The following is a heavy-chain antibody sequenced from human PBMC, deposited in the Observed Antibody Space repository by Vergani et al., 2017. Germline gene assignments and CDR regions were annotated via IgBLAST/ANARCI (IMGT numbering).Heavy chain of an antibody. V-gene: IGHV3-21*01. CDR3: ARATTGTTHDAFDI. D-gene: IGHD1-1*01. J-gene: IGHJ3*02. CDR1: GFTFSSYS. CDR2: ISSSSSYI. Sequence: EVQLVESGGGLVKPGGSLRLSCAASGFTFSSYSMNWVRQAPGKGLEWVSSISSSSSYIYYADSVKGRFTISRDNAKNSLYLQMNSLSAEDTAVYYCARATTGTTHDAFDIWGQGTMVTVSS.